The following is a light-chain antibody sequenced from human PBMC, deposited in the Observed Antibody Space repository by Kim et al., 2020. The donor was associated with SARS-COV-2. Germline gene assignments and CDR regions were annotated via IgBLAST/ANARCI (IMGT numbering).Light chain of an antibody. J-gene: IGKJ4*01. CDR3: QQYSHWPLT. V-gene: IGKV3-15*01. CDR2: GAS. CDR1: QSVSSN. Sequence: EIVMTQSPATLSVSPGERATLSCRASQSVSSNLAWYQQKPGQAPRLLIYGASTRATGIPGRFSGSGSGTEFTLTISSLQSEDFAVYYCQQYSHWPLTFGRVAKLEI.